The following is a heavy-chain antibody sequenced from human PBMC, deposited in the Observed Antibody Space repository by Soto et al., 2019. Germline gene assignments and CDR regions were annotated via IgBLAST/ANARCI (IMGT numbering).Heavy chain of an antibody. V-gene: IGHV1-46*01. CDR1: GYTFTSYD. CDR3: ARYQGYSYGSVYGMDF. J-gene: IGHJ6*02. Sequence: ASVKVSCKASGYTFTSYDMHWVRQAPGQGLEWMGIINPSGGSTSYAQKFQGRVTMTRDTSTSTVYMELSSLGSEDTAVYYCARYQGYSYGSVYGMDFWGQGTTVTVSS. CDR2: INPSGGST. D-gene: IGHD5-18*01.